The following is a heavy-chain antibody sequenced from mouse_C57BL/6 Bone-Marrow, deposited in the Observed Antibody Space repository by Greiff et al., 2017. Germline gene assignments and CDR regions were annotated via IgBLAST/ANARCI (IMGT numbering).Heavy chain of an antibody. D-gene: IGHD4-1*01. CDR3: ARSKNWDSWFAY. Sequence: QVQLQQSGAELVRPGTSVKVSCKASGYAFTNYLIEWVKQRPGQGLEWIGVINPGSGGTNYNEKFKGKATLTACKSSSTAYLQLSRLTSEDSAVYFCARSKNWDSWFAYWGQGTLVTVSA. J-gene: IGHJ3*01. V-gene: IGHV1-54*01. CDR1: GYAFTNYL. CDR2: INPGSGGT.